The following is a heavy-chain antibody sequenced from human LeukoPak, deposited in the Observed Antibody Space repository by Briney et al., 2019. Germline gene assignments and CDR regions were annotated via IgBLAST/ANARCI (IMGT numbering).Heavy chain of an antibody. Sequence: GASLQISCKSSGYKFTSYWIGWVRQLPGKGLEWMGIIYPGDSDTRYSPSFQGQVTISADKSISTAYLQWSSLKASDTAMYYCATSTSGGASGFDPWGQGTLVTVSS. V-gene: IGHV5-51*01. CDR3: ATSTSGGASGFDP. J-gene: IGHJ5*02. CDR1: GYKFTSYW. D-gene: IGHD1-1*01. CDR2: IYPGDSDT.